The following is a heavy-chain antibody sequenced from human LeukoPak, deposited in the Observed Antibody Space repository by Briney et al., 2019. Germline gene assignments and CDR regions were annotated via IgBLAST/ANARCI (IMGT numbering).Heavy chain of an antibody. CDR1: GYTFTGYY. CDR2: INPNSGGT. J-gene: IGHJ6*02. D-gene: IGHD3-22*01. Sequence: ASVKVSCKASGYTFTGYYMHWVRQAPGQGLEWMGWINPNSGGTNYAQKFQGRVTMTRDTSISTAYMELSRLRSDDTAVYYCAGESPDSSGYYYGLTDVWGQGTTVTVSS. CDR3: AGESPDSSGYYYGLTDV. V-gene: IGHV1-2*02.